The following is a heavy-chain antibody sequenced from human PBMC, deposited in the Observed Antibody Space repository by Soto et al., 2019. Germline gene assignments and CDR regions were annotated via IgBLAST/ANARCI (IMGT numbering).Heavy chain of an antibody. V-gene: IGHV1-8*01. J-gene: IGHJ6*03. CDR1: GYTFTSYD. CDR3: ARGRVASPTYYYYYMDV. CDR2: MNPNSGNT. Sequence: QVQLVQSGAEVKKPGASVKVSCKASGYTFTSYDINWVRQATGQGLEWMGWMNPNSGNTGYAQKFQGRVTMTRNTSISTAYMELSSLRSEDTAVYYCARGRVASPTYYYYYMDVWGKGTTVTVSS.